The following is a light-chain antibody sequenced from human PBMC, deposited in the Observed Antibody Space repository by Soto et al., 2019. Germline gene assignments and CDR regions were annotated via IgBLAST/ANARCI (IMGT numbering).Light chain of an antibody. CDR2: DAS. Sequence: EIVLTQSPAILSLSPGERATLSCRASQSVGRYLVWYQQKPGQAPSLLIYDASNRATGVPARFSGSGSGTDFTLTISSLESEDFAVYYCQHRNNWPWTLGLGTTV. CDR1: QSVGRY. V-gene: IGKV3-11*01. CDR3: QHRNNWPWT. J-gene: IGKJ1*01.